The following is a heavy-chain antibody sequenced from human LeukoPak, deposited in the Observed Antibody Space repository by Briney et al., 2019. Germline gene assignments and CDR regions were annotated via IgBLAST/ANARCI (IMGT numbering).Heavy chain of an antibody. J-gene: IGHJ5*02. V-gene: IGHV4-59*08. D-gene: IGHD3-10*01. Sequence: SGTLSLTCSVSSGSISDYYWSWIRQPPGKGLEWIAYIDYNGNADYNPSLKSRVTISVDSSKNQFSLKLSSVTAADTALYYCARGGHYHGSGRPFDPWGQGTLVTVSS. CDR3: ARGGHYHGSGRPFDP. CDR1: SGSISDYY. CDR2: IDYNGNA.